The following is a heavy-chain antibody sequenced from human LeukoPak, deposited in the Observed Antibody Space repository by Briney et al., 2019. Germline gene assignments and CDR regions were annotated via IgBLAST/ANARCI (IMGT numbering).Heavy chain of an antibody. Sequence: SETLSLTCTVSGGFVSSTTYYWSWIRQPPGKGLEWIASINYSGSTYYNPSLKSRVTISVDTSENQFSLKLSSVTAADTAVYYCARYVVYGSGKYYFDYWGQGTLVTVSS. D-gene: IGHD3-10*01. V-gene: IGHV4-39*01. J-gene: IGHJ4*02. CDR3: ARYVVYGSGKYYFDY. CDR2: INYSGST. CDR1: GGFVSSTTYY.